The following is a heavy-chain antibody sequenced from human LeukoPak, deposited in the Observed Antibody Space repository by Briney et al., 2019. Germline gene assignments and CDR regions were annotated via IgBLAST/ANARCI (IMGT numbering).Heavy chain of an antibody. J-gene: IGHJ3*02. Sequence: PSETLSLTCTVSGGSISSSSYYWGWIRQPPGKGLEWIGSIYYSGSTYYNPSLKSRVTISVDTSKNQFSLKLSSVTAADTAVYYCARGLQWLVILGAFDIWGQGTMVTVSS. D-gene: IGHD6-19*01. V-gene: IGHV4-39*07. CDR3: ARGLQWLVILGAFDI. CDR1: GGSISSSSYY. CDR2: IYYSGST.